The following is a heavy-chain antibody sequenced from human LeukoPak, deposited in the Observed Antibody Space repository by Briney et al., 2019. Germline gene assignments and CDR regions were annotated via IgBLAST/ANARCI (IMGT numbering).Heavy chain of an antibody. CDR2: VLSEGSGGTV. CDR1: GLPFKDAW. J-gene: IGHJ4*01. V-gene: IGHV3-15*01. D-gene: IGHD1-26*01. Sequence: GGSLRLSCAVSGLPFKDAWISWVRPAPGKGLEWVRRVLSEGSGGTVHYAASVRGRFTISRDDSRHAIFLQMNGLKTEDTGVYYCTHVGAAPWRLTSWGQGTLVTVSS. CDR3: THVGAAPWRLTS.